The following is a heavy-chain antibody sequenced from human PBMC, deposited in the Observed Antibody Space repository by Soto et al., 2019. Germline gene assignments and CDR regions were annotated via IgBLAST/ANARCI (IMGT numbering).Heavy chain of an antibody. CDR2: VSTSNADT. V-gene: IGHV1-18*01. CDR1: GYHFTAYG. D-gene: IGHD3-22*01. Sequence: VSVKVSCKTSGYHFTAYGLAWLRQAPGQRPEWMGFVSTSNADTNYAYRFQGRVTMTTEKSTTTTYMELRSLRSDDTAVYYCARELNTDSSGYSSFAXWGQGTLVTVSX. J-gene: IGHJ4*02. CDR3: ARELNTDSSGYSSFAX.